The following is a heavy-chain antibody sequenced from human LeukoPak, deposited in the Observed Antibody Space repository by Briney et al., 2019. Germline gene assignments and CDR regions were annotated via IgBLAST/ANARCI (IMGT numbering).Heavy chain of an antibody. CDR1: GGSFSGYY. D-gene: IGHD1-20*01. J-gene: IGHJ4*02. CDR2: IYYSGST. CDR3: ASESMITSRYFDY. V-gene: IGHV4-34*01. Sequence: SETLSLTCAVYGGSFSGYYRSWIRQPPGKGPEWIGSIYYSGSTYYNPSLKSRVTISVDTSKNQFSLKLSSVTAADTAVYYCASESMITSRYFDYWGQGTLVTVSS.